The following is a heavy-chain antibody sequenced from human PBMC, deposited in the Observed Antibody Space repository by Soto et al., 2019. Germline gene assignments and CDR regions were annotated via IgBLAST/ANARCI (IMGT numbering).Heavy chain of an antibody. CDR2: IYYSGST. D-gene: IGHD5-12*01. J-gene: IGHJ5*02. V-gene: IGHV4-59*01. Sequence: SETLSLTCTVSGGSISSYYWSWIRQPPGKGLEWIGYIYYSGSTNYNPSLKSRVTISVDTSKNQFSLKLSSVTAADTAVYYCARWLQKPWVDPWGHVTLVIVCS. CDR1: GGSISSYY. CDR3: ARWLQKPWVDP.